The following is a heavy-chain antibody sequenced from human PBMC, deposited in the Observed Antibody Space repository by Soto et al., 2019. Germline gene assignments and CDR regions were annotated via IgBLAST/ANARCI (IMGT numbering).Heavy chain of an antibody. CDR2: IIPIFGTA. Sequence: QVQLVQSGAEVKKPGSSVKVSCKASGGTFSSYAISWVRQAPGQGLEWMGGIIPIFGTANYAQKFQGRVTITAHESTSTAYMELSSLRSEDTAVYYCAREYYYGSGSHYYFDYWGQGTLVTVSS. J-gene: IGHJ4*02. CDR3: AREYYYGSGSHYYFDY. D-gene: IGHD3-10*01. V-gene: IGHV1-69*01. CDR1: GGTFSSYA.